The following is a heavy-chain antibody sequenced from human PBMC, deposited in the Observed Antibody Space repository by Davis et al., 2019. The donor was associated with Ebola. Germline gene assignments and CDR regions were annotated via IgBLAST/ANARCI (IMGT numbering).Heavy chain of an antibody. Sequence: GESLKISCAASGFTFSSYSMNWVRQAPGKGLEWVSSISSSSSYIYYADSVKGRFTISRDNAKNSLYLQMNSLRAEDTAVYYCARDPFTIFGVGAYDYWGQGTLVTVSS. J-gene: IGHJ4*02. CDR3: ARDPFTIFGVGAYDY. D-gene: IGHD3-3*01. V-gene: IGHV3-21*04. CDR2: ISSSSSYI. CDR1: GFTFSSYS.